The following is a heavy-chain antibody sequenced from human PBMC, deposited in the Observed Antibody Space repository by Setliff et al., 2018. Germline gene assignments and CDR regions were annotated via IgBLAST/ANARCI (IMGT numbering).Heavy chain of an antibody. CDR3: SRYNTILGATDY. CDR1: GGSISSGSYY. CDR2: LHTSGST. V-gene: IGHV4-61*02. D-gene: IGHD1-26*01. J-gene: IGHJ4*02. Sequence: SETLSLTCAVSGGSISSGSYYWSWIRQPAGKGLEWVGRLHTSGSTNYNPSLKSRVTISVDTSRNQFSLKLSSLTAADTALYFCSRYNTILGATDYWGQGALVTVSS.